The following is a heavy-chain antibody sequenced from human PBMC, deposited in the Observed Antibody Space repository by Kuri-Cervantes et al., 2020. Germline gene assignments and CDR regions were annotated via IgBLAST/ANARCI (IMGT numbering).Heavy chain of an antibody. V-gene: IGHV1-8*01. CDR1: GYTFTSYD. CDR2: MNPNSGNT. CDR3: ARVYCTGDVCYGFFGFDY. J-gene: IGHJ4*02. D-gene: IGHD2-8*02. Sequence: ASVKVSCKASGYTFTSYDINWVRQATGQGLEWMGWMNPNSGNTGYAQKFQGRVTMTRNTSISTAYMELSSLRSEDTAVYYCARVYCTGDVCYGFFGFDYWGQGTLVTVSS.